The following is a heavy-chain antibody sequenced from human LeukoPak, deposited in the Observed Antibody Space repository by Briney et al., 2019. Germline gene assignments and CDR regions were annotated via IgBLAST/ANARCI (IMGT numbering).Heavy chain of an antibody. Sequence: SETLSLTCTVSGGSIRNSSFFWGWVRQSPGRGLEWIASIYYSGSTYYNPSLKSRVPITLDTSKNQFSLTLNSVTAADTAVYYCATEDVVVPTAAQRPIDFWGQGKLVTVSS. V-gene: IGHV4-39*02. D-gene: IGHD2-2*01. CDR2: IYYSGST. CDR1: GGSIRNSSFF. CDR3: ATEDVVVPTAAQRPIDF. J-gene: IGHJ4*02.